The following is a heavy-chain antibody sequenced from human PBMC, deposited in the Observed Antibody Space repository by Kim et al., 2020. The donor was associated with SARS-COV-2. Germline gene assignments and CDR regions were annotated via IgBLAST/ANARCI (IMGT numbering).Heavy chain of an antibody. CDR2: ISSGSSTI. CDR3: ASFVVADAFDI. CDR1: GFTFSRYN. Sequence: GGSLRLSCAASGFTFSRYNMNWVRQAPGRGLEWISYISSGSSTIYYADSVKGRFTVSRDNAKNSLYLQMNSLRGEDTAVYYCASFVVADAFDIWGQGTMVTVSS. D-gene: IGHD2-15*01. J-gene: IGHJ3*02. V-gene: IGHV3-48*01.